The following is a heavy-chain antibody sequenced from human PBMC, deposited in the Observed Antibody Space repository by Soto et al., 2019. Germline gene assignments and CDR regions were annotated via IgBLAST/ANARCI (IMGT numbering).Heavy chain of an antibody. CDR2: IDYSGNA. CDR1: GDSMSSGNYY. Sequence: QVQLRESGPGLVKPSQTLSLTCTVAGDSMSSGNYYWSWIRQHPGKGLEWIGYIDYSGNAYYTPSLKSRVTLSLDTSKNQFSLKLNSVTAADTAVCYCARASVTTGGFDFWGQGTLVTVSS. V-gene: IGHV4-31*03. CDR3: ARASVTTGGFDF. D-gene: IGHD4-17*01. J-gene: IGHJ4*02.